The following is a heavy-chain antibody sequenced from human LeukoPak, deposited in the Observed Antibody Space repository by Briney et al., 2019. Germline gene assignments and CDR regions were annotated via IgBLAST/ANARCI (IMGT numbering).Heavy chain of an antibody. CDR3: ARERGNYYGSGSSNWFDP. Sequence: SETLSLTCTASGGSISSSSYYWGWIRQPPGKGLEWIGEINHSGSTNYNPSLKSRVTISVDTSKNQFSLKLSSVTAADTAVYYCARERGNYYGSGSSNWFDPWGQGTLVTVSS. CDR1: GGSISSSSYY. J-gene: IGHJ5*02. D-gene: IGHD3-10*01. V-gene: IGHV4-39*07. CDR2: INHSGST.